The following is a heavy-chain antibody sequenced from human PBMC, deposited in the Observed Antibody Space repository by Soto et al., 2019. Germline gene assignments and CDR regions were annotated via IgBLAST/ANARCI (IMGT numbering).Heavy chain of an antibody. D-gene: IGHD6-6*01. V-gene: IGHV3-7*01. CDR1: GFTFSSYW. CDR3: ARVLSIAARPFDY. CDR2: IKQDGSEK. Sequence: GGSLRLSCAASGFTFSSYWMSWVRQAPGKGLEWVANIKQDGSEKYYVDSVKGRFTISRDNAKNSLYLQMNSLRAEDTAVYYCARVLSIAARPFDYWGQGTLVTVSS. J-gene: IGHJ4*02.